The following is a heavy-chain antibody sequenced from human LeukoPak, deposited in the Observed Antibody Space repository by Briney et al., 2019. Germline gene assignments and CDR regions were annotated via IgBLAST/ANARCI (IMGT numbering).Heavy chain of an antibody. V-gene: IGHV3-33*06. CDR1: GFTFSSYG. Sequence: GTSLRLSCAASGFTFSSYGMHWVRQAPGKGLEWVAVIWYDGSNKYYADSVKGRFTISRDNSKNTLYLQMNSLGAEDTAVYYCAKGHRYCTSGNCNSAVDYWGQGTLVTASS. D-gene: IGHD2-15*01. J-gene: IGHJ4*02. CDR3: AKGHRYCTSGNCNSAVDY. CDR2: IWYDGSNK.